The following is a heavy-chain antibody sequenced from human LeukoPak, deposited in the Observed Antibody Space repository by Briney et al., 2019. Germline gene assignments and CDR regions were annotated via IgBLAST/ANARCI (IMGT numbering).Heavy chain of an antibody. V-gene: IGHV3-64*01. D-gene: IGHD3-16*01. CDR3: TRVGDDDAFDI. CDR2: ISRHGSST. Sequence: GGSLRLSCAASGLTFSSYAMHWVRQAPEKGLEYVSAISRHGSSTYYANSVKGRFTISRDNSKNTLYLQMGSLRAEDMAVYYCTRVGDDDAFDIWGQGTMVTVSS. J-gene: IGHJ3*02. CDR1: GLTFSSYA.